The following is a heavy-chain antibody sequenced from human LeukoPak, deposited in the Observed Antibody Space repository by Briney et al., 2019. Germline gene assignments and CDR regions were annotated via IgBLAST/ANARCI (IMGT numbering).Heavy chain of an antibody. CDR1: GYTFTSYY. D-gene: IGHD3-22*01. CDR3: ARGGRYYDTSGSYFDY. CDR2: INPSGGST. V-gene: IGHV1-46*01. Sequence: GASVKVSCKASGYTFTSYYMHWVRQAPGQGLEWMGIINPSGGSTSYAQKFQGRVTMTRDTSTSTVYMELSSLRSEDTAVYYCARGGRYYDTSGSYFDYWGQGTLVTVSS. J-gene: IGHJ4*02.